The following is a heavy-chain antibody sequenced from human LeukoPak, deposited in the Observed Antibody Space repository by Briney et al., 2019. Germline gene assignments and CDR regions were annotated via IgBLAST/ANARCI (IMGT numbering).Heavy chain of an antibody. CDR3: AKDLYCSSTSCYMDV. CDR1: GFTLSSYA. J-gene: IGHJ6*03. CDR2: ISGSGGST. Sequence: GGSLRLSCAASGFTLSSYAMSWVRQAPGKGLEWVSAISGSGGSTYYADSVRGRFTISRDNSKNTLYLQMNSLRAEDTAVYYCAKDLYCSSTSCYMDVWGKGTTVTVSS. D-gene: IGHD2-2*01. V-gene: IGHV3-23*01.